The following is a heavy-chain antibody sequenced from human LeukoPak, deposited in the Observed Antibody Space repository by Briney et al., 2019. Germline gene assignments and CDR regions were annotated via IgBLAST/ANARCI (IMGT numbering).Heavy chain of an antibody. D-gene: IGHD3-22*01. CDR1: GFTFSNYG. CDR2: ISYDGSNE. CDR3: AKGYYYDSSGYYQHFDY. Sequence: PGGSLRLSCAASGFTFSNYGIHWVRQAPGKGLEWVALISYDGSNEYYADSVKGRFTISRDNSKNTLYLQMNSLRAEDTAVYYCAKGYYYDSSGYYQHFDYWAREPWSPSPQ. V-gene: IGHV3-30*18. J-gene: IGHJ4*02.